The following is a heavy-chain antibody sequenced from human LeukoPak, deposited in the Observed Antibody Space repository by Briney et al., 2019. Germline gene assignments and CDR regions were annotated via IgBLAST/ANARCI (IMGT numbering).Heavy chain of an antibody. D-gene: IGHD1-14*01. V-gene: IGHV4-30-4*01. CDR1: GGSISSSSYY. Sequence: SETLSLTCTVSGGSISSSSYYWSWIRQPPGKGLEWIGYIYYSGSTYYNPSLKSRVTISVDTSKNQFSLKLSSVTAADTAVYYCARGPLTLPFEAWGQGTLVTVSS. CDR3: ARGPLTLPFEA. CDR2: IYYSGST. J-gene: IGHJ5*02.